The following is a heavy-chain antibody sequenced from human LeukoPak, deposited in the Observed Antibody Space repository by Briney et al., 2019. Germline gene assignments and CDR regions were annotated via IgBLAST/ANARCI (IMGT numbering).Heavy chain of an antibody. CDR1: GYTFTGYY. V-gene: IGHV1-2*02. CDR2: INPNSGGT. J-gene: IGHJ4*02. Sequence: ASVKVSCKASGYTFTGYYMHWVRQAPGQGLEWMGWINPNSGGTNYAQKFQGRVTMTRDTSISTAYMELSRLRSDDTAVYYCASTNPRDCGGDCYYDYWGQGTLVTVSS. CDR3: ASTNPRDCGGDCYYDY. D-gene: IGHD2-21*02.